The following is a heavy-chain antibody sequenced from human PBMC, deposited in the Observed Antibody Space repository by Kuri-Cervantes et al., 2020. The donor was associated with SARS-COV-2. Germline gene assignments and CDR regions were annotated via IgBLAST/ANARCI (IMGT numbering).Heavy chain of an antibody. D-gene: IGHD5-12*01. CDR3: ARDEVAVEGWADFDY. CDR1: GYTFTSYD. CDR2: INPYDGWT. J-gene: IGHJ4*01. Sequence: ASVKVSCKASGYTFTSYDINWVRQATGQGLEWMGIINPYDGWTKYAQKFQGRVTVTSDTSTTTVYMEVTSLTSDDTAMYFCARDEVAVEGWADFDYWGHGTLVTVSS. V-gene: IGHV1-46*01.